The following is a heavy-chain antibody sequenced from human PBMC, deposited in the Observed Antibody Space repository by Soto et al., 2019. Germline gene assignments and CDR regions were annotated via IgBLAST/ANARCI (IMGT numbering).Heavy chain of an antibody. CDR2: ISYDGSNK. V-gene: IGHV3-30*18. D-gene: IGHD3-10*01. CDR1: GFTFSSYG. Sequence: GGSLRLSCAASGFTFSSYGMHWVRQAPGKGLEWVAVISYDGSNKYYADSVKGRFTISRDTSKNTLYLQMNSLRAEDTAVYYCAKAPRGTMVRGIIYYYYGMDVWGQGTTVTVSS. J-gene: IGHJ6*02. CDR3: AKAPRGTMVRGIIYYYYGMDV.